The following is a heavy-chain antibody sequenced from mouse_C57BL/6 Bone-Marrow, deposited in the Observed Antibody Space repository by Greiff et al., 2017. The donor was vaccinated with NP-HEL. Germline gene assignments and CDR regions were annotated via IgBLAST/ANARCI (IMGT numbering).Heavy chain of an antibody. J-gene: IGHJ3*01. Sequence: QVQLQQPGAELVRPGTSVKMSCKASGYTFTNYWIGWAKQRPGHGLEWIGDIYPGGGCTNYNEKFKGKATLTADKSSSTAYMQFSSLTSEDSAIYYCARDSSGYAYWGQGTLVTVSA. V-gene: IGHV1-63*01. CDR2: IYPGGGCT. CDR1: GYTFTNYW. D-gene: IGHD3-2*02. CDR3: ARDSSGYAY.